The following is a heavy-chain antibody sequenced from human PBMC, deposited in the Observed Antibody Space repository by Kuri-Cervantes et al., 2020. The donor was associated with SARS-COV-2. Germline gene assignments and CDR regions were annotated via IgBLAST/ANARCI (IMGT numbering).Heavy chain of an antibody. CDR2: IYYSGST. V-gene: IGHV4-39*07. CDR3: ARDWVSAHYYYGMDD. J-gene: IGHJ6*02. D-gene: IGHD6-13*01. Sequence: SETLSLTCTLSGGSISSSSYYWGWIRQPPGKGLEWIGSIYYSGSTNYNPSLKSLVTISVDTSKNQFSLKLSSVTAADTAVYYCARDWVSAHYYYGMDDWGQGTMVTVSS. CDR1: GGSISSSSYY.